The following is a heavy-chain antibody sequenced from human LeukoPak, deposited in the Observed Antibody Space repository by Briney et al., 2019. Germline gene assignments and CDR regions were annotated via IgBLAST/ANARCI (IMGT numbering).Heavy chain of an antibody. CDR1: GDSIASKTFN. D-gene: IGHD6-13*01. V-gene: IGHV4-39*01. Sequence: SETLSLTCTVSGDSIASKTFNRGWFRQSPGKGLEWIGSLDYSGSTYYTPSLKSRITMSVDTSKNQSSLQLSSVTAADTAVYFCATVRQRCKSGWSYYFDYWGQGTLVTVSS. CDR3: ATVRQRCKSGWSYYFDY. CDR2: LDYSGST. J-gene: IGHJ4*02.